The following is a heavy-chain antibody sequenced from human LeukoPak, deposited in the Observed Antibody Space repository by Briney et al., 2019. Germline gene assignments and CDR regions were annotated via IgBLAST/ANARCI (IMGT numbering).Heavy chain of an antibody. V-gene: IGHV1-2*02. J-gene: IGHJ4*02. CDR1: GYTFTGYY. CDR2: INPKSGGT. CDR3: AKDYWGVRYYDFWSGRLDFFDS. Sequence: ASVKVSCKASGYTFTGYYIHWVRQAPGQGLEWMGWINPKSGGTNCAQKFQGRVTMTRDTSITTAYMDLSSLRSDDTAMYYCAKDYWGVRYYDFWSGRLDFFDSWGQGTLVTVSS. D-gene: IGHD3-3*01.